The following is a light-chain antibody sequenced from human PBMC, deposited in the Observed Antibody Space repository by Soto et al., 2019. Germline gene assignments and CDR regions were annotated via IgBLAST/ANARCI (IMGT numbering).Light chain of an antibody. CDR1: QSVSSN. J-gene: IGKJ4*01. CDR3: QHYNNWPLT. Sequence: EIVMTQSPATLSVSPGERATLSCRAGQSVSSNLAWYQQKPGQAPRLLIYGASTRATGIPARFSGSGSGTEFTLTISSLQSEDFAVYYCQHYNNWPLTFGGGSKVEIK. V-gene: IGKV3-15*01. CDR2: GAS.